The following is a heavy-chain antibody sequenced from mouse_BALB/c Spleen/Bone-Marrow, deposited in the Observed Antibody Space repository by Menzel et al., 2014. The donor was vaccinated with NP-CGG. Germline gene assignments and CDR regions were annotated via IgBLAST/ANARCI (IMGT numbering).Heavy chain of an antibody. V-gene: IGHV5-6-5*01. Sequence: EVQGVESGGGLVQPGGSLKLSCAASGFTFSSYAMSWVRQTPEKRLEWVASISSGGSTYYPDSVKGRFTISRDNARNILFLQMSSLRSEDTAMYYCARGDYYGSSFYWYFDVWGAGTTVTVSS. CDR2: ISSGGST. CDR1: GFTFSSYA. CDR3: ARGDYYGSSFYWYFDV. D-gene: IGHD1-1*01. J-gene: IGHJ1*01.